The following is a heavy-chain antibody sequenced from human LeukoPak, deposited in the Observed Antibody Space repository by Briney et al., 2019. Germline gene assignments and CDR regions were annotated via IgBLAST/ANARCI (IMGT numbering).Heavy chain of an antibody. Sequence: SETLSLTCAVYGGSFSGYYWSWIRQPPGKGLEWIGEINHSGSTNYNPSLKSRVTISVDTSKNQFSLKLSSVTAADTAVYYCKRVGWLLPNHPYYFDYWGQGTLVTVSS. CDR3: KRVGWLLPNHPYYFDY. J-gene: IGHJ4*02. CDR2: INHSGST. V-gene: IGHV4-34*01. D-gene: IGHD3-3*01. CDR1: GGSFSGYY.